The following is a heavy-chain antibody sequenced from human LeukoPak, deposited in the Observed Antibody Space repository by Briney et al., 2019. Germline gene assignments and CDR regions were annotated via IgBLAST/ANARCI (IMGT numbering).Heavy chain of an antibody. CDR1: GGSFSGYY. Sequence: SETLSLTCAVHGGSFSGYYWSWIRQPPGKGLEWIGEINHSGSTNYNPSLKSRVTISVDTSKNQFSLKLSSVTAADTAVYYCARYKNSSSWYPDVDIFDYWGQGTLVTVSS. J-gene: IGHJ4*02. CDR3: ARYKNSSSWYPDVDIFDY. D-gene: IGHD6-13*01. V-gene: IGHV4-34*01. CDR2: INHSGST.